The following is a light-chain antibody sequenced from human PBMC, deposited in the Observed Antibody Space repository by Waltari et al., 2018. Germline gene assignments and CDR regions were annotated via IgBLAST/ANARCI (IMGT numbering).Light chain of an antibody. CDR3: QHYNKFPLN. J-gene: IGKJ5*01. V-gene: IGKV1-16*02. Sequence: DIQMTQSPSSLSASVGDRVTIPFRASQDISNFLAWFQQKPGRAPKSLIYSASSLASGVPSKFSGSGFGTDFTLTISSLQPEDSATYYCQHYNKFPLNFGQGTRLEI. CDR2: SAS. CDR1: QDISNF.